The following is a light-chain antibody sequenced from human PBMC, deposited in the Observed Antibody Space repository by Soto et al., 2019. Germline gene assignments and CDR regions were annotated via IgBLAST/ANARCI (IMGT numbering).Light chain of an antibody. CDR2: GAS. CDR3: QQYGSSGT. V-gene: IGKV3-20*01. CDR1: QSVSSS. J-gene: IGKJ1*01. Sequence: EIVLTQSPGTLSLSPWERATLSCRASQSVSSSLAWYQQKPGQAPRLLIHGASSRATGIPDRLSGSGSGTDFTLTISRLEPEDFAVYYCQQYGSSGTFGQGTKVDI.